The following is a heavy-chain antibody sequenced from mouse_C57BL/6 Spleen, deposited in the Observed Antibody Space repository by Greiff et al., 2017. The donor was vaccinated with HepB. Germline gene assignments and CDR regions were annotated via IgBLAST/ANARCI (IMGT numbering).Heavy chain of an antibody. CDR3: VRRPNWDGAY. CDR1: GFSFNTYA. Sequence: EVQLVESGGGLVQPKGSLKLSCAASGFSFNTYAMNWVRQAPGKGLEWVARIRSKSNNYATYYADSVKDRFTISRDDSESMLYLQMNNLKTEDTAMYYCVRRPNWDGAYWGQGTLVTVSA. D-gene: IGHD4-1*01. CDR2: IRSKSNNYAT. V-gene: IGHV10-1*01. J-gene: IGHJ3*01.